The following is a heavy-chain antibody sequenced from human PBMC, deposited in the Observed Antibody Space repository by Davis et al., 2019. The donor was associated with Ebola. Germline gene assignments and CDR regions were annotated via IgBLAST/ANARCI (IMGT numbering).Heavy chain of an antibody. CDR3: TRGSGYYPSFDY. D-gene: IGHD3-3*01. V-gene: IGHV5-51*01. Sequence: GESLKISCKGSGYSFTNYWIGWVRQMPGKGLEWMGIIYPDDSDTRYSPSFQGQATISADKSVSAAYLQWSSLKASDTAIYYCTRGSGYYPSFDYWGQGTLVTVSS. CDR2: IYPDDSDT. CDR1: GYSFTNYW. J-gene: IGHJ4*02.